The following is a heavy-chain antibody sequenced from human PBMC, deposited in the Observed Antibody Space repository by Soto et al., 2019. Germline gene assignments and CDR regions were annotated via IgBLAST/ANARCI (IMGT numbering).Heavy chain of an antibody. V-gene: IGHV4-30-4*01. J-gene: IGHJ4*02. D-gene: IGHD2-2*01. CDR1: GGSISSGDYY. CDR3: ARYQKGPFDY. Sequence: TLSLTCTVSGGSISSGDYYWSWIRQPPGKGLEWIGYIYYTGSTYYNPSLKSRLTISVDTSKNQFSLKLTSVTAADTAVYFCARYQKGPFDYWGQGTLVTVSS. CDR2: IYYTGST.